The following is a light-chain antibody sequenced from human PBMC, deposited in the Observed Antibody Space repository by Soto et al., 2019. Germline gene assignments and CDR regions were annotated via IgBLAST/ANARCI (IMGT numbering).Light chain of an antibody. CDR1: RSDVGIYNY. V-gene: IGLV2-14*01. CDR2: EVS. CDR3: SSYTSSSIVV. Sequence: QSVLTQPASVSGSPGQSITISCTGTRSDVGIYNYVSWYQQRPGKAPKLMIYEVSNRPSGISNRFSGSKSGNTASLTISGLQAEDEADYYCSSYTSSSIVVFGGGTQLTVL. J-gene: IGLJ2*01.